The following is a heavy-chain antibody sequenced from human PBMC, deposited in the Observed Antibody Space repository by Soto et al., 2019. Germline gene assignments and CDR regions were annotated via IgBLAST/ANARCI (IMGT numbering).Heavy chain of an antibody. V-gene: IGHV4-31*03. J-gene: IGHJ6*02. D-gene: IGHD6-19*01. CDR3: ARDFTDSSGPTLGMGV. CDR2: IYYSGST. CDR1: GGSISSGGYY. Sequence: TLSLTCTVSGGSISSGGYYWSWIRQHPGKGLEWIGYIYYSGSTYYNPSLKSRVTISVDTSKNQFSLKLSSVTAADTAVCYCARDFTDSSGPTLGMGVWGQGTTVTVSS.